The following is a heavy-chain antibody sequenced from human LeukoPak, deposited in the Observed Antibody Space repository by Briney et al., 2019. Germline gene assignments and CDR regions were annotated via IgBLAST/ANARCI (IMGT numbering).Heavy chain of an antibody. CDR3: ARDDLLTGYNLDY. CDR2: IQNDGSNK. V-gene: IGHV3-30*19. CDR1: GFSFSGYG. D-gene: IGHD3-9*01. Sequence: TGGSLRLSCAASGFSFSGYGMHWVRQAPGKGLEWVTFIQNDGSNKYYTDSVKGRFTISRDNSKNTLYLQMSSLRAEDTALYYCARDDLLTGYNLDYWGQGTLVTVSS. J-gene: IGHJ4*02.